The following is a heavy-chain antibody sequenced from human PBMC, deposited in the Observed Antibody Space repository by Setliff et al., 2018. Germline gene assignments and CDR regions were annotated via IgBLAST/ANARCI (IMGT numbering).Heavy chain of an antibody. CDR3: ARDPLYRENLSRVFDF. V-gene: IGHV1-18*01. CDR2: ISSYNGHT. J-gene: IGHJ3*01. Sequence: ASVKVSCKTSGYMFNSYGLSWVRQAPGQGLDWMGWISSYNGHTNYAQKFQGRITMTTDTSTTTAYMELRSLRSDDAAVYYCARDPLYRENLSRVFDFWGQGTMVTVSS. D-gene: IGHD3-16*02. CDR1: GYMFNSYG.